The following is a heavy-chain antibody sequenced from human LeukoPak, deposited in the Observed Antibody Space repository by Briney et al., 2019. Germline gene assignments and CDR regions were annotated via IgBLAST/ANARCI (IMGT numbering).Heavy chain of an antibody. CDR1: GDSVTRDSYY. D-gene: IGHD1-26*01. CDR3: ARDDPRSGSYSPDS. V-gene: IGHV4-61*02. CDR2: LSTSGST. Sequence: SETLSLTCSVSGDSVTRDSYYWSWVRQPAGKGLEWIGRLSTSGSTDYSPSLKSRVTISMNTSKNQLSLTLRSVTAADTAIYFCARDDPRSGSYSPDSWGRGLKVTVSS. J-gene: IGHJ4*02.